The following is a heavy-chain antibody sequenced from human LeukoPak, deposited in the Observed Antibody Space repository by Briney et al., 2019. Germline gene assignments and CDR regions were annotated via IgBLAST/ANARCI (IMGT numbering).Heavy chain of an antibody. D-gene: IGHD6-13*01. CDR2: IYYSGST. Sequence: SETLSLTCTVSGGSISSYYWSWIRQPPGKGLEWIGYIYYSGSTNYNPSLKSRVTISVDTSKNQFSLKLSSVTAADTAVYYCARGSRIAAAPGFYYYYMDVWGKGTTVTVSS. J-gene: IGHJ6*03. CDR1: GGSISSYY. CDR3: ARGSRIAAAPGFYYYYMDV. V-gene: IGHV4-59*01.